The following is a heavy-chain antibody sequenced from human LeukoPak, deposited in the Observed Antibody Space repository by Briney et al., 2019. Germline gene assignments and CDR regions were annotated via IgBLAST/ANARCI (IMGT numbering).Heavy chain of an antibody. Sequence: ASVKVSCKASGYTFTSYYMHSVRQAPGQGLEWMGIINPSGGSKSYAQKFQGRVTMTRDMSTSTVYMELSSLRSEDTAVYYCAREPRQYCTNGVCHPYWYFDLWGRGTLVTVSS. CDR3: AREPRQYCTNGVCHPYWYFDL. CDR2: INPSGGSK. CDR1: GYTFTSYY. V-gene: IGHV1-46*01. J-gene: IGHJ2*01. D-gene: IGHD2-8*01.